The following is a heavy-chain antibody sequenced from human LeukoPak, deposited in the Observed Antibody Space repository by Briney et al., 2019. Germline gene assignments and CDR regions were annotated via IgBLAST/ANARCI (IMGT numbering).Heavy chain of an antibody. CDR1: GGSISSGGYS. CDR3: ARGDGLASRGGDYFDY. Sequence: PSETLSLTCAVSGGSISSGGYSWSWMRQPPGKGLEWIGYIYYSGSTYYNPSLKSRVTISVDTSKNQFSLKLSSVTAADTAVYYCARGDGLASRGGDYFDYWGQGTLVTVSS. CDR2: IYYSGST. J-gene: IGHJ4*02. D-gene: IGHD5-24*01. V-gene: IGHV4-30-4*07.